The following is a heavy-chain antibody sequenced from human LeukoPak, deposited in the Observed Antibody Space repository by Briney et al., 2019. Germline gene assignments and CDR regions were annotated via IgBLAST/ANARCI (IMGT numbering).Heavy chain of an antibody. J-gene: IGHJ4*02. CDR2: IYHSGST. Sequence: SETLSLTCAVSGGSISSSNWWSWVRQPPGKGLEWIGDIYHSGSTNYNPSLKSRVTISVDRSKNQFSLKLISVTAADTAVYYCARALGSGSYFFDYWGQGTLVTVSS. D-gene: IGHD3-10*01. CDR1: GGSISSSNW. CDR3: ARALGSGSYFFDY. V-gene: IGHV4-4*02.